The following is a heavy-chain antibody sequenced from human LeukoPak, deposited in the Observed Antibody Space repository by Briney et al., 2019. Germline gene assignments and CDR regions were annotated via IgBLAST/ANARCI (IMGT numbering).Heavy chain of an antibody. Sequence: GESLKISCKGSGYNFTTYWIGWVRQMPGKGLEWMGIIYPDDSDIRYSPSFQGQVTISADKSISTAYLQWSSLKASDTAMYYCARRSRQEENYYDTSSLRKAFDIWGQGTLVTVSS. D-gene: IGHD3-22*01. CDR2: IYPDDSDI. CDR1: GYNFTTYW. CDR3: ARRSRQEENYYDTSSLRKAFDI. J-gene: IGHJ3*02. V-gene: IGHV5-51*01.